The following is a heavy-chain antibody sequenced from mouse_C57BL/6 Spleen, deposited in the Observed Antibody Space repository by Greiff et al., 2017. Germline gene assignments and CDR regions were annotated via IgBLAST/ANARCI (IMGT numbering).Heavy chain of an antibody. CDR3: ARSITTEVAHWYFDV. Sequence: QVTLKVPGPGILQPSQTLSLTCSFSGFSLSTFGMGVSWLRQPSGKDLEWLAHTYWDDDKHYNPSLKSQLTISKNTSNNQIFLKITTMDTVDAATYYCARSITTEVAHWYFDVWGTGTTVTVSS. V-gene: IGHV8-6*01. D-gene: IGHD1-1*01. CDR2: TYWDDDK. CDR1: GFSLSTFGMG. J-gene: IGHJ1*03.